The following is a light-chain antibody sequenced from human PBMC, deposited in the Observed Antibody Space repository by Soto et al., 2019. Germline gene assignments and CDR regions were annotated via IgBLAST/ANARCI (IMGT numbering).Light chain of an antibody. CDR3: QQRNNWPLT. CDR2: DTS. V-gene: IGKV3-11*01. J-gene: IGKJ1*01. Sequence: EIVLTQSPATLSLSPGERATLSCRASQSIKNYLAWYQQKPGQAPRLLIYDTSNRATGIPARFSGSGSGTDFTLTISSLEPEDFAFYYCQQRNNWPLTFGQGTKVDIK. CDR1: QSIKNY.